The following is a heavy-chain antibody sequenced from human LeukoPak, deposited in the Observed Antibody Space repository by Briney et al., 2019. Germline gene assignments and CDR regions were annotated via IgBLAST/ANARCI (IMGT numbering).Heavy chain of an antibody. V-gene: IGHV4-59*01. CDR2: IYYSGST. CDR3: ARMIAWYYYYMDV. CDR1: GGSISSYY. D-gene: IGHD3-22*01. J-gene: IGHJ6*03. Sequence: SSETLSLTCTVSGGSISSYYWSWIRQPPGKGLEWIGYIYYSGSTNYNPSLKSRVTISVDTSKNQFSLKLSSVTAADTAVYYCARMIAWYYYYMDVWGKGTTVTISS.